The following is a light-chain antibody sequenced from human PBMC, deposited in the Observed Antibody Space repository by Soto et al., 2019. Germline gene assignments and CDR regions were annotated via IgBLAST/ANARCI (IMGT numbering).Light chain of an antibody. CDR1: QSVSNNY. V-gene: IGKV3-20*01. CDR3: QQYESSPRT. CDR2: HTS. Sequence: EIVLTQSPGTLSLSPGERATLSCRASQSVSNNYLAWYQQRPGQAPRLLVYHTSNRATGIPDRFSASGSGTDFTLTISRLEPEDFAVYYCQQYESSPRTFGQGTKV. J-gene: IGKJ1*01.